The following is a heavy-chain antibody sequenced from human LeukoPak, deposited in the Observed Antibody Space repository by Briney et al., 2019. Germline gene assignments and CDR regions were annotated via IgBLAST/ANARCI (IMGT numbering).Heavy chain of an antibody. CDR1: GFIFDDYG. CDR3: ARPQGKHYYGSGSYYDAFDI. J-gene: IGHJ3*02. Sequence: GGSLRLSCAASGFIFDDYGMSWVRQVPGKGLEWVSGINWNGDNTGYADSVRGRFTISRDNAKNSLYLQMNSLRAEDTAVYYCARPQGKHYYGSGSYYDAFDIWGQGTMVTVSS. V-gene: IGHV3-20*04. D-gene: IGHD3-10*01. CDR2: INWNGDNT.